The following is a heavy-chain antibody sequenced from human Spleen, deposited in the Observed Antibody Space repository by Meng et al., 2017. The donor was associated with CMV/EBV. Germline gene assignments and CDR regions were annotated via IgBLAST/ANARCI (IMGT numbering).Heavy chain of an antibody. J-gene: IGHJ4*02. V-gene: IGHV1-3*01. CDR2: ISAYNGNT. CDR3: ARTSYYPGQGFDY. Sequence: QVQLLQSGAEVKKPGASVKVSCKASGYIFTRYAMHWVRQAPGQRLEWMGWISAYNGNTNYAQKLQGRVTMTTDTSTSTAYMELRSLRSDDTAVYYCARTSYYPGQGFDYWGQGTLVTVSS. D-gene: IGHD3-22*01. CDR1: GYIFTRYA.